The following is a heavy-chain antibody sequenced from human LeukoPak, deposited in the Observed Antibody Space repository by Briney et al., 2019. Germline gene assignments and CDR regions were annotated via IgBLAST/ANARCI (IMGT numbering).Heavy chain of an antibody. V-gene: IGHV3-11*01. CDR2: ISSSGSTI. J-gene: IGHJ3*02. CDR1: GFTFSDYY. Sequence: GGSLRLSCAASGFTFSDYYMSWIRQAPGKGLERVSYISSSGSTIYYADSVKGRFTISRDNAKNSLYLQMNSLRAEDTAVYYCARVLLRLGYCSGGSCPDAFDIWGQGTMVTVSS. CDR3: ARVLLRLGYCSGGSCPDAFDI. D-gene: IGHD2-15*01.